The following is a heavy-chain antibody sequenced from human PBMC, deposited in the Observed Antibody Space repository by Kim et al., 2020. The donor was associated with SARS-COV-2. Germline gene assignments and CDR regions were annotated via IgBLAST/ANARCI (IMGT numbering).Heavy chain of an antibody. Sequence: ASVKVSCKVSGYTLTELSMHWVRQAPGKGLEWMGGFDPEDGETIYAQKFQGRVTMTEDTSTDTAYMELSSLRSEDTAVYYCATEMCSGGSCYSGDYYYYGMDVWGQGTTVTVSS. V-gene: IGHV1-24*01. CDR1: GYTLTELS. CDR3: ATEMCSGGSCYSGDYYYYGMDV. D-gene: IGHD2-15*01. J-gene: IGHJ6*02. CDR2: FDPEDGET.